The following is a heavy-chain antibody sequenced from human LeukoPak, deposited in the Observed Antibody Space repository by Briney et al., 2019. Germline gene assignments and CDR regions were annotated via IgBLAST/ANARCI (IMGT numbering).Heavy chain of an antibody. CDR3: ARDTHGYGSGSYYDGTFDS. D-gene: IGHD3-10*01. CDR2: MHHSGKA. J-gene: IGHJ3*02. V-gene: IGHV4-59*11. Sequence: SETLSLTCTVSGGSMIDHYWSWVRQPPGKGLEWVGYMHHSGKANSNPSLKSRVTISVDTSKNQVSLKLSSVTAADTAVYYCARDTHGYGSGSYYDGTFDSWGQGTLVTVSS. CDR1: GGSMIDHY.